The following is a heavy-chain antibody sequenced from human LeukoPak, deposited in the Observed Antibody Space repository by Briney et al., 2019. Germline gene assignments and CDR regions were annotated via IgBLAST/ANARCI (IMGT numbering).Heavy chain of an antibody. J-gene: IGHJ6*02. Sequence: GGSLRLSCAASGFTFNNYGMHWVRQAPGKGLEWVAVISYDGSNKYYADSVKGRFTISRDNSKNTLYLQMNSLRAEDTAVYYCAREMGRIFGVAPRGLDVWGQGTTVTVSS. D-gene: IGHD3-3*01. CDR2: ISYDGSNK. CDR3: AREMGRIFGVAPRGLDV. V-gene: IGHV3-30*03. CDR1: GFTFNNYG.